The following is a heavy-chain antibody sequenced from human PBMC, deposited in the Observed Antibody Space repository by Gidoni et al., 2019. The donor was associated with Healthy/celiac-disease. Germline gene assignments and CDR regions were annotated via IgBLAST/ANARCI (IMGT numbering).Heavy chain of an antibody. D-gene: IGHD3-10*01. CDR1: GFTFSNAW. Sequence: EVQLVESGGGLVKPGGSLRLSGAASGFTFSNAWMSWVRQAPGKGLEWVGRIKSKTDGGTTDYAAPVKGRFTISRDDSKNTLYLQMNSLKTEDTAVYYCTTGLGSGEGRYYYYYGMDVWGQGTTVTVSS. CDR3: TTGLGSGEGRYYYYYGMDV. V-gene: IGHV3-15*01. CDR2: IKSKTDGGTT. J-gene: IGHJ6*02.